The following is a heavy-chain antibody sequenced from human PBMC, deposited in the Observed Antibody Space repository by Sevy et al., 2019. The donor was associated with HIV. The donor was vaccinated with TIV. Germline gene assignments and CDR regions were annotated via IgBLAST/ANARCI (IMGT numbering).Heavy chain of an antibody. V-gene: IGHV3-7*03. CDR1: GFSFSNYW. CDR3: ARDCNSATCLWGLDV. D-gene: IGHD1-26*01. Sequence: GGSLRLSCAASGFSFSNYWMTWVRQAPGKGLEWVANIKRDGSEKYYVASVKGRFTISRDKAKKSLYLQMNSLTVDDTAVYYCARDCNSATCLWGLDVWGQGTTVTVSS. J-gene: IGHJ6*02. CDR2: IKRDGSEK.